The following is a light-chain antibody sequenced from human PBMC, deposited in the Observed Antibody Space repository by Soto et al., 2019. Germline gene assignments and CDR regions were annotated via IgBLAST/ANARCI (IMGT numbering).Light chain of an antibody. V-gene: IGLV2-23*02. Sequence: QSVLTQPASVSGSPGQSITFSCTGTSSDVGSSNLVSWYQQHPGKAPKLLIYEVSKRPSGVSNRFSGSKSANTASLTISGLQAEEEADYYCCSYAGSSPHVFGTGTKVTVL. CDR3: CSYAGSSPHV. CDR1: SSDVGSSNL. J-gene: IGLJ1*01. CDR2: EVS.